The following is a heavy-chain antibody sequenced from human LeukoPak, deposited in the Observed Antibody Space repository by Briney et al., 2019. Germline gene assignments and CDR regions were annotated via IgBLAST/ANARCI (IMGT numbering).Heavy chain of an antibody. CDR2: IYSGADT. D-gene: IGHD6-13*01. CDR1: GFTVSSNY. CDR3: ARGAAGGSGGTDY. V-gene: IGHV3-53*01. Sequence: GGSLRLSCAASGFTVSSNYMTWVRQAPGKGLEWVSIIYSGADTYYADSVKGRFTVSRDNSKNTVSLQMNSLRAEDTAVYYCARGAAGGSGGTDYWGQGTLVTVSS. J-gene: IGHJ4*02.